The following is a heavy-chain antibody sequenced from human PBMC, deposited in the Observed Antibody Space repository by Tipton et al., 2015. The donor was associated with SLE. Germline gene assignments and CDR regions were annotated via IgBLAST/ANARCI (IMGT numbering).Heavy chain of an antibody. D-gene: IGHD2-2*01. CDR3: ARHLGPMPDY. CDR2: IYFSGTT. V-gene: IGHV4-39*01. Sequence: LRLSCTVSGGSISNSTYHWAWIRQPPGKGLEWIGSIYFSGTTYYSPSLKSRVTISVDTSKNQFSLNLSSVTAADTAVYYCARHLGPMPDYWGQGALVTVPS. J-gene: IGHJ4*02. CDR1: GGSISNSTYH.